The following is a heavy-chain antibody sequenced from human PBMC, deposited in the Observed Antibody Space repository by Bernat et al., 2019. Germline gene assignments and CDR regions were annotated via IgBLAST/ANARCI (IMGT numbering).Heavy chain of an antibody. CDR2: IIPILGIA. J-gene: IGHJ6*02. CDR3: ARDRYCSSTSCYRYYYYGMDV. V-gene: IGHV1-69*04. CDR1: GGTFSSYA. D-gene: IGHD2-2*01. Sequence: QVQLVQSGAEVKKPGSSVKVSCKASGGTFSSYAISWVRQAPGQGLEWMGRIIPILGIANYAQKFQGSVTLTANKSTSTAYMERSSLRSGETAVYYCARDRYCSSTSCYRYYYYGMDVWGQGTTVTVSS.